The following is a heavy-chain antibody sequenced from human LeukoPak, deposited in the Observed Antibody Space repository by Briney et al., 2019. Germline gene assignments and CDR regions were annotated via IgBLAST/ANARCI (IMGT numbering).Heavy chain of an antibody. CDR2: IYYSGST. J-gene: IGHJ5*02. CDR3: AGRRRYCNSTSCYNGWFDP. Sequence: SETLSLTCTVSGGSISSYYWSWIRQPPGKGLEWIGYIYYSGSTNYNPSLKSRVTISVDTSKNQFSLKLSSVTAADTAVYYCAGRRRYCNSTSCYNGWFDPWGQGTLVTVSS. V-gene: IGHV4-59*01. CDR1: GGSISSYY. D-gene: IGHD2-2*02.